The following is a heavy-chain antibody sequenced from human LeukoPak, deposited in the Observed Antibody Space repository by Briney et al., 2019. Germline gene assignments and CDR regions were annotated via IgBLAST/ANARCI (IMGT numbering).Heavy chain of an antibody. CDR3: ARRYSSSWYFDY. Sequence: SETLSLTCTVSGGSISSYYWSWIRQSPGKGLEWIGYIYDSGSTNYKPSLKSRVTISIDTSKNQFSLKLTSVTAADTAVYYCARRYSSSWYFDYWGQGTLFTVSS. J-gene: IGHJ4*02. D-gene: IGHD6-13*01. CDR2: IYDSGST. V-gene: IGHV4-59*08. CDR1: GGSISSYY.